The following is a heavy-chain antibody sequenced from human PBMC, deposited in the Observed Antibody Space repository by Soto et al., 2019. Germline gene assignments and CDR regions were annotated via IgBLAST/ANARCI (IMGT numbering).Heavy chain of an antibody. Sequence: RRLSCAASGFTLSSYAMSWVRQAPGKGLEWVSAISGSGGSTYYADSVKGRFTISRDNSKNTLYLQMNSLRAEDTAVYYCAKSTQIYSGSYYASFDYWGQGTLVT. V-gene: IGHV3-23*01. J-gene: IGHJ4*02. CDR2: ISGSGGST. D-gene: IGHD1-26*01. CDR1: GFTLSSYA. CDR3: AKSTQIYSGSYYASFDY.